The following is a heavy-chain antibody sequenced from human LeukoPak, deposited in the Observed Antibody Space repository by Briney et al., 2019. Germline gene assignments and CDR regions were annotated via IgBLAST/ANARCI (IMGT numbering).Heavy chain of an antibody. CDR3: ARLSSFRGRVTFVYYCDN. D-gene: IGHD3-16*01. Sequence: GGSLRLSCAASGFSFSVYWMHWVRQAPGKGPVWVSRIKTDGSITDYADSVKGRFTISRDNAKNSLYLQMNSLRAEDTAVYYCARLSSFRGRVTFVYYCDNWGQGTLVTVSS. CDR1: GFSFSVYW. V-gene: IGHV3-74*01. J-gene: IGHJ4*02. CDR2: IKTDGSIT.